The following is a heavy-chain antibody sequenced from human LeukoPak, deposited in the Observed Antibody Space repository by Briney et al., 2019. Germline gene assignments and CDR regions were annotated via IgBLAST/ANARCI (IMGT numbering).Heavy chain of an antibody. CDR3: AKSDYFDS. V-gene: IGHV3-48*03. CDR2: ISSSGGTI. Sequence: GGSLRLSCAASGFTFSSYEMNWVRQAPGKGLEWISYISSSGGTIYYADSVKGRFTISRDNAKNSLYLQMNSLRAEDTAVYYCAKSDYFDSWGQGTLVTVSS. J-gene: IGHJ4*02. CDR1: GFTFSSYE.